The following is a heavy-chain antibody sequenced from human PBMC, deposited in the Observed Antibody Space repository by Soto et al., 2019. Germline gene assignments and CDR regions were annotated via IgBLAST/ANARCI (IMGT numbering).Heavy chain of an antibody. D-gene: IGHD2-2*02. V-gene: IGHV1-69*01. Sequence: QVQLVQSGAEVKKPGSSVKVSCKASGGTFSSYAISWVRQAPGQGLEWMGGIIPIFGTANYAQKFQGRVTITADESTSTAYMELSSLRSEDTAVYYCARGIVVVPAAIRSPETDYYYYGMDVWGQGTTVTVSS. CDR1: GGTFSSYA. CDR2: IIPIFGTA. CDR3: ARGIVVVPAAIRSPETDYYYYGMDV. J-gene: IGHJ6*02.